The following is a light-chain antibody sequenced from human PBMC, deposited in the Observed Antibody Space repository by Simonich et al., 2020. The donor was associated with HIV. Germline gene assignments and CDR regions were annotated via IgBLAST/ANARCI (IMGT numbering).Light chain of an antibody. Sequence: DIQMTQSQSSLPASVGDRVTITCQSSQDITNYLTWYQQKPGKDPKLLTYGAANLETGVPSRLNGTGCATDFTFTINSLQTEDIATYYCQQYDNLPWTFGRGTKVEIK. CDR1: QDITNY. CDR3: QQYDNLPWT. V-gene: IGKV1-33*01. CDR2: GAA. J-gene: IGKJ1*01.